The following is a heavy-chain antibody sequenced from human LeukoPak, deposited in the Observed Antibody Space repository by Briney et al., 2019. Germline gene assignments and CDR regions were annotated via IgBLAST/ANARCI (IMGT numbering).Heavy chain of an antibody. CDR3: ARDSRSTWYGVGYFDY. CDR2: IRSSGSTI. CDR1: GFTFSSYD. Sequence: GGSLRLSCAASGFTFSSYDMNRVRQAPGKGLEWISYIRSSGSTIYYADSVKGRFTISRENAKNSLYLQMNSLRAEDTAVYYCARDSRSTWYGVGYFDYWGQGTLVTVSS. D-gene: IGHD6-13*01. J-gene: IGHJ4*02. V-gene: IGHV3-48*03.